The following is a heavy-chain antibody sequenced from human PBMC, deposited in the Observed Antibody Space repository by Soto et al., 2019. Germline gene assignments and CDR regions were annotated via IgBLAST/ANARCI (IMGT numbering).Heavy chain of an antibody. CDR3: ARHKSNFYGSGSYLVDY. CDR2: IYPGDSDT. J-gene: IGHJ4*02. D-gene: IGHD3-10*01. V-gene: IGHV5-51*01. Sequence: ESLKISCKGSGYSFTSYWIGWVRQMPGKGLEWMGIIYPGDSDTRYSPSFQGQVTIPADKSISTAYLQWSSLKASDTAMYYCARHKSNFYGSGSYLVDYWGQGTLVTVSS. CDR1: GYSFTSYW.